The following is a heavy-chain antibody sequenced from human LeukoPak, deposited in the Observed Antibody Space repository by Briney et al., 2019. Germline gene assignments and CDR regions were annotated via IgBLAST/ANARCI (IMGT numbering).Heavy chain of an antibody. CDR2: ISNSGNTI. CDR3: ARYRVITNDYFDS. D-gene: IGHD3-16*01. J-gene: IGHJ4*02. CDR1: GFTFGDYY. V-gene: IGHV3-11*01. Sequence: GGSLRLSCAASGFTFGDYYMSWIRQAPGKGLEWVSYISNSGNTIKEADSVKGRFTISRDNAQNSLFLQMKSLRAEDTAVYYCARYRVITNDYFDSWGQGTLVAVSS.